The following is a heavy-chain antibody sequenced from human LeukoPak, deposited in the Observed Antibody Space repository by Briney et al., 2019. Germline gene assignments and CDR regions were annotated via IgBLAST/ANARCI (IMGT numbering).Heavy chain of an antibody. J-gene: IGHJ4*02. D-gene: IGHD5-12*01. V-gene: IGHV1-8*01. Sequence: ASVKVSCKASGYTFTSYDINWVRQATGQGLEWMGWMNPNSGNTGYAPRFQGRVTMTRDTSISTAYMELSSLTSDDMAVYYCARGTRGYRGYDAYYWGQGTLVTVSS. CDR2: MNPNSGNT. CDR3: ARGTRGYRGYDAYY. CDR1: GYTFTSYD.